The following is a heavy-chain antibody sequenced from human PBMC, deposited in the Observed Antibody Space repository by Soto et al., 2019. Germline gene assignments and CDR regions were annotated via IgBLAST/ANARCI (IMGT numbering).Heavy chain of an antibody. CDR1: GYTFTSYA. Sequence: QVQLVQSGAEVKKPGASVKVSCKASGYTFTSYAMHWVRQAPGQRLEWMGWINAGNGNTKYSQKFQGRVTITRDPSASTAYMELISLRSENTAVYYWARDPCCSSTSCYFSWFDPWGQGTLVTVSS. V-gene: IGHV1-3*01. CDR3: ARDPCCSSTSCYFSWFDP. D-gene: IGHD2-2*01. J-gene: IGHJ5*02. CDR2: INAGNGNT.